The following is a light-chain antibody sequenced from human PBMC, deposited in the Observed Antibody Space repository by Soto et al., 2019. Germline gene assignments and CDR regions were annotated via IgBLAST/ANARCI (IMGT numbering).Light chain of an antibody. CDR3: QHRSSWPLT. J-gene: IGKJ4*01. CDR2: DAS. V-gene: IGKV3-11*01. CDR1: QSVSTY. Sequence: EIVLTQFPATLSLSPGERATLSCRASQSVSTYLAWYQQKPGQAPRLLIYDASNTATGIPAKFSGSGSGTDFTLTIPRLESEDFEVYYCQHRSSWPLTLGGGTKVDIK.